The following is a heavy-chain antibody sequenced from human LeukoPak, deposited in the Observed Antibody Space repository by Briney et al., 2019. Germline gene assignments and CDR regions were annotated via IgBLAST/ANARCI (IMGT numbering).Heavy chain of an antibody. D-gene: IGHD2-2*01. V-gene: IGHV1-8*01. CDR3: ARTNLYCSSTSCYSHCAYGMDV. CDR1: GYTLTELS. Sequence: ASVKVSCKVSGYTLTELSMHWVRQATGQGLEWMGWMNPNSGNTGYAQKFQGRVTMTRNTSISTAYMELSSLRSEDTAVYYCARTNLYCSSTSCYSHCAYGMDVWGQGTTVTVSS. CDR2: MNPNSGNT. J-gene: IGHJ6*02.